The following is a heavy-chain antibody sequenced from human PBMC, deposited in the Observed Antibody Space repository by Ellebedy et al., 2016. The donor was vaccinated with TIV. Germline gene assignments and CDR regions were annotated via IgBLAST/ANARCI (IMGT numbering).Heavy chain of an antibody. CDR3: AKKGSSSGRADVFDI. CDR1: GFPFSGYY. D-gene: IGHD6-19*01. CDR2: IGVGGIYT. J-gene: IGHJ3*02. Sequence: GESLKISXATSGFPFSGYYMSWIRQAPGKGLEWTSYIGVGGIYTDYADSVKGRFTISRDNAKSTLYLQMNSLRAEDTALYYCAKKGSSSGRADVFDIWGQGTMVTVSS. V-gene: IGHV3-11*06.